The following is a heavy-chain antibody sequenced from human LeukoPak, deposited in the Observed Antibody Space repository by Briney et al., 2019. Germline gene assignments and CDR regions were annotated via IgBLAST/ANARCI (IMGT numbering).Heavy chain of an antibody. CDR2: IIPILGIA. J-gene: IGHJ3*02. Sequence: SVKVSCKASGGTFSSYAISWVRQAPGQGLEWMGRIIPILGIANYAQKFQGRVTITADKSTSTAYMELSSLRSEDTGVYYCARYHDCGDWDSFDIWGQGTMVTVSS. CDR3: ARYHDCGDWDSFDI. V-gene: IGHV1-69*04. D-gene: IGHD4-17*01. CDR1: GGTFSSYA.